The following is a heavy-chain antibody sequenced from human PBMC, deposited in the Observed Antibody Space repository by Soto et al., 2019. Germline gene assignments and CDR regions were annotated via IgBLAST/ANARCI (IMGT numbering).Heavy chain of an antibody. CDR2: IYPGDSNT. CDR3: ARLDSGSYPYYYYYGMDV. D-gene: IGHD1-26*01. Sequence: PGESLKISCKGSGYSFTSYWIGWVRQMPGKGLEWMGTIYPGDSNTKYSPSFQGQVTISADKSISTAYLQWSSLKASDTAMYYCARLDSGSYPYYYYYGMDVWGQGTTVTVSS. V-gene: IGHV5-51*01. J-gene: IGHJ6*02. CDR1: GYSFTSYW.